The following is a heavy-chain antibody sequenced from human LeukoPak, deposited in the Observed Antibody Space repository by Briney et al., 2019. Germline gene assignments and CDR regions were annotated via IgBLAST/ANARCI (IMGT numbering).Heavy chain of an antibody. CDR3: ARDDSTAVFGTGIVDP. D-gene: IGHD6-19*01. Sequence: SVKVSCKASGGTFSSYAISWVRQAPGQGLEWMGRIIPILGIANYAQKFQGRVTITADKSTSTAYMELSSLRSEDTAVYYCARDDSTAVFGTGIVDPWGQGTLVTVSS. CDR1: GGTFSSYA. V-gene: IGHV1-69*04. J-gene: IGHJ5*02. CDR2: IIPILGIA.